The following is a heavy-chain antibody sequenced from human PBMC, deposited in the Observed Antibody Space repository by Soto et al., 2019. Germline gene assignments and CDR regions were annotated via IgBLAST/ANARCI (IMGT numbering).Heavy chain of an antibody. D-gene: IGHD2-2*02. CDR2: IYPGDSDT. J-gene: IGHJ6*02. Sequence: PGEPLKISCKGSGYSLTSYWIGWVRQMPGKGLEWMGIIYPGDSDTRYRPSFQGQVTISADKSISTAYLQWSSLKASDTAMYYCARLPRYCTSTSSYTDYSYYGMKVWGQATTVNVSS. V-gene: IGHV5-51*01. CDR1: GYSLTSYW. CDR3: ARLPRYCTSTSSYTDYSYYGMKV.